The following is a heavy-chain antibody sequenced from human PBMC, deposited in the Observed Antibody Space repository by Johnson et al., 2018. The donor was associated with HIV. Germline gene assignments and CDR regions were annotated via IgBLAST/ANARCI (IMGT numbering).Heavy chain of an antibody. J-gene: IGHJ3*02. Sequence: VQLVESGGGVVQPGGSLRLSCAASGFTFDNYAMTWVRQAPGKGLEWVSDINWNGGNTGYGDSVKGRFTVSRDNAKNSLSLQMNSLSAEDTALYYCARRGEYCSDGSCYDAFDIWGQGTMVTVSS. CDR1: GFTFDNYA. D-gene: IGHD2-15*01. CDR3: ARRGEYCSDGSCYDAFDI. CDR2: INWNGGNT. V-gene: IGHV3-20*04.